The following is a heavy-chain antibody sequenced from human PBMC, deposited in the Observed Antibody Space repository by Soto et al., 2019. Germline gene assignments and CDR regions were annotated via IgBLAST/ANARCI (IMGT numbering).Heavy chain of an antibody. CDR1: GGSISSGGYY. V-gene: IGHV4-31*03. J-gene: IGHJ4*02. CDR3: PRAREDWNSYFDY. D-gene: IGHD1-7*01. Sequence: QVQLQESGPGLVKPSQTLSLTCTVSGGSISSGGYYWSWIRQHPGKGLEWIGYIYYSGSTYYNPSLKSRVTIAVDTSKNQFFLKLSSVTAADTSVYYCPRAREDWNSYFDYWGQGPLVTVSS. CDR2: IYYSGST.